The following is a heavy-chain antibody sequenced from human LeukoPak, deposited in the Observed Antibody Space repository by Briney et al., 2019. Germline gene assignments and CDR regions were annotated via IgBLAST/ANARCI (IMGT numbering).Heavy chain of an antibody. Sequence: SQTLSLTCTISGGSISSGGYYWSWIRQHPGKGLEWIGYIYYSGSTYYNPSLKSRVTISVDTSKNQFSPKLSSVTAADTAVYYCARVGERYSSGWSFDYWGQGTLVTVSS. CDR3: ARVGERYSSGWSFDY. J-gene: IGHJ4*02. CDR2: IYYSGST. CDR1: GGSISSGGYY. V-gene: IGHV4-31*03. D-gene: IGHD6-19*01.